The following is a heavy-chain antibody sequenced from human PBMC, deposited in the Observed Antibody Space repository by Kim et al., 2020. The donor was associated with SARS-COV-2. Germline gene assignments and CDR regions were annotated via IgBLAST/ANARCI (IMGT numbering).Heavy chain of an antibody. D-gene: IGHD5-12*01. J-gene: IGHJ4*02. CDR1: GYTFTNYG. Sequence: ASVKVSCKASGYTFTNYGIHWVRQAPGQRLEWMGWINAGNGDTKYSQKFQGRVTITRDTSASTAYMELSSLRSEDTAVYYCARVRSGYYGGVDYWGQGTLVTVSS. CDR3: ARVRSGYYGGVDY. V-gene: IGHV1-3*01. CDR2: INAGNGDT.